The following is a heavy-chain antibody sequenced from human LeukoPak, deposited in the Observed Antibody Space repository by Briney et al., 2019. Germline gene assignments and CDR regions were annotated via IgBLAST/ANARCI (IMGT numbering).Heavy chain of an antibody. V-gene: IGHV3-23*01. Sequence: PGGSLRLSCAGSGFTFSSFGMSWVRQAPGKGLEWVSGISGNGRSTYYADSVKGRFTISRHNAKNSLYPQMNSLRAEDTAVYYCARVPAGVIGMKDAFDIWGQGTMVTVSS. CDR1: GFTFSSFG. J-gene: IGHJ3*02. CDR2: ISGNGRST. D-gene: IGHD3-16*02. CDR3: ARVPAGVIGMKDAFDI.